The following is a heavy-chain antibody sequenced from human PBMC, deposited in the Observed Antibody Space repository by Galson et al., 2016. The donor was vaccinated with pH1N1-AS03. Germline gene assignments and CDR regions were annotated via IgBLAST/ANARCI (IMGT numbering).Heavy chain of an antibody. Sequence: ETLSLTCSVSGAPITSGSHYWTWIRQLPGKGLEWIGYIYYSGTTKFNPSLATRVTMSVDRSKSQFSLNLMSVTAADTAVYYCARDGQLWPHYYPLDVWGQGTTVSVSS. V-gene: IGHV4-61*01. CDR2: IYYSGTT. CDR3: ARDGQLWPHYYPLDV. CDR1: GAPITSGSHY. D-gene: IGHD3-22*01. J-gene: IGHJ6*02.